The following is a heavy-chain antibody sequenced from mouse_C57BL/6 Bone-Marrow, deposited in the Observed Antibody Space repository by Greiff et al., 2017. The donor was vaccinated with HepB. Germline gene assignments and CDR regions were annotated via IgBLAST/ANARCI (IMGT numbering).Heavy chain of an antibody. CDR3: ARGLKDFAY. Sequence: EVQLVESGGDLVKPGGSLKLSCAASGFTFSSYGMSWVRQTPDKRLEWVATISSGGSYTYYPDSVKGRFTISRDNAKNTLYLQMSSLKSEDTAMYYCARGLKDFAYWGQGTLVTVSA. J-gene: IGHJ3*01. CDR2: ISSGGSYT. CDR1: GFTFSSYG. V-gene: IGHV5-6*01. D-gene: IGHD1-3*01.